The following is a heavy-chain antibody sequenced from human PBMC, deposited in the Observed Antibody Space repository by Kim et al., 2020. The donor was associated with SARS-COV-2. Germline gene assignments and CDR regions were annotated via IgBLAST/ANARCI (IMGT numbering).Heavy chain of an antibody. CDR3: ARDGVDYYDSSGYYWEVYYFDY. CDR2: IKQDGSEK. J-gene: IGHJ4*02. D-gene: IGHD3-22*01. V-gene: IGHV3-7*01. CDR1: GFTFSSYW. Sequence: GGSLRLSCAASGFTFSSYWMSWVRQAPWKGLEWVANIKQDGSEKYYVDSVKGRFTISRDNAKNSLYLQMNSLRAEDTAVYYCARDGVDYYDSSGYYWEVYYFDYWGQGTLVTVSS.